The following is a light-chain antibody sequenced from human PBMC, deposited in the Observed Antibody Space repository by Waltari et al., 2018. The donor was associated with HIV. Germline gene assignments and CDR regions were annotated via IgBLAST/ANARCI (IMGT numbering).Light chain of an antibody. CDR2: DVR. CDR3: SSWTTRTTLV. J-gene: IGLJ1*01. CDR1: NSDLGSYDF. V-gene: IGLV2-14*01. Sequence: QSALTQPASVSGSPGQSITISCTGTNSDLGSYDFVSWYQQYPGKAPRLIISDVRNRPSGISSRFSGSKYGYTASLTISGLRAEYEADYFCSSWTTRTTLVFGTGTKVTVL.